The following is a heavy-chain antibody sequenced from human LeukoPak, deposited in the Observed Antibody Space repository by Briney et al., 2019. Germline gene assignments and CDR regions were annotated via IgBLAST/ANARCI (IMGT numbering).Heavy chain of an antibody. CDR1: GYTFTSYG. Sequence: ASVKVSCKASGYTFTSYGISWVRQAPGQGLEWMGWISAYNDDTNSAQNLQGRVTMTTDTSTSTAYMELRSLRSDDPAVYYCARLFRMIGYYFDSWGPGTLVTVSS. V-gene: IGHV1-18*01. D-gene: IGHD3-22*01. CDR3: ARLFRMIGYYFDS. CDR2: ISAYNDDT. J-gene: IGHJ4*02.